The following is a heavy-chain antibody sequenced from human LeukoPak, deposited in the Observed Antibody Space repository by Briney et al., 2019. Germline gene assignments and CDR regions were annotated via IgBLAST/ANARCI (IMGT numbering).Heavy chain of an antibody. CDR2: IYSVGTR. D-gene: IGHD5-18*01. J-gene: IGHJ4*02. Sequence: GGSLRLSCAASGFTVSTNCMTWVRQAPGKGLEWVSTIYSVGTRYYADSVMGRFTISRHNSRNTLYLQMNSLRAEDTAVYYCARVDTVMAYYFDLWGQGTLVTVSS. V-gene: IGHV3-53*04. CDR1: GFTVSTNC. CDR3: ARVDTVMAYYFDL.